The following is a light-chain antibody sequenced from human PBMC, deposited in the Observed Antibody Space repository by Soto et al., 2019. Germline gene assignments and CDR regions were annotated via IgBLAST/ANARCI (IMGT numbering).Light chain of an antibody. CDR2: GAS. CDR1: QSVTSNY. V-gene: IGKV3-15*01. CDR3: QQYKNWPL. J-gene: IGKJ5*01. Sequence: EIVLTQSPGTLSLSPWERATLSFMASQSVTSNYLAWYQQKPGQAPRLLIYGASTRATGIPVRFSGSGFGTEFTLTISSLQSEDFAVYYCQQYKNWPLFGQGTRLEIK.